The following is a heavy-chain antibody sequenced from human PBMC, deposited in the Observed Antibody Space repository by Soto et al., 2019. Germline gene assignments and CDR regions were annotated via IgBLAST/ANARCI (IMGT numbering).Heavy chain of an antibody. D-gene: IGHD6-13*01. CDR1: GFSLSTSGVG. V-gene: IGHV2-5*02. J-gene: IGHJ6*02. CDR2: IYWDDDK. CDR3: ASLPYRSSMEYYYYGMDV. Sequence: QIALKESGPTLVKPAQTLTLTCTFSGFSLSTSGVGVGWIRQPPGKALEWLVLIYWDDDKRYSPSLKSRLTITKDTSKNQVVLTMTNMDPVDTATYYCASLPYRSSMEYYYYGMDVWGQGTTVTVSS.